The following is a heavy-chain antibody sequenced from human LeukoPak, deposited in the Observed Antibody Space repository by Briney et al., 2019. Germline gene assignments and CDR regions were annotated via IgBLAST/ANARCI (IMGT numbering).Heavy chain of an antibody. CDR3: TRDQVPAAMDPDWFDP. CDR2: INPNSGGT. D-gene: IGHD2-2*01. Sequence: ASEKVSCKASGYTFTGYYMHWVRQAPGQGLEWMGWINPNSGGTNYAQKFQGRVTMTRDTSISTAYMELSRLRSDDTAVYYCTRDQVPAAMDPDWFDPWGQGTLVTVSS. V-gene: IGHV1-2*02. CDR1: GYTFTGYY. J-gene: IGHJ5*02.